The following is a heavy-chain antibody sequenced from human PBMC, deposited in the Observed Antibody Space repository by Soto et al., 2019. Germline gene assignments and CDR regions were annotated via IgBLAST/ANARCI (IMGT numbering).Heavy chain of an antibody. J-gene: IGHJ4*02. Sequence: QVQLQESGPGLVRPSGTLSLTCTVSGGSISSSNWWTWVRQPPGKGLEWIGEIFHSGTTNYNPSLKSRVTISVDKSKNQFSLKVNSVTAADTAVYYCARGVYGNSGYIIGFFDNWGQGTLVTVFS. CDR2: IFHSGTT. D-gene: IGHD3-22*01. V-gene: IGHV4-4*02. CDR3: ARGVYGNSGYIIGFFDN. CDR1: GGSISSSNW.